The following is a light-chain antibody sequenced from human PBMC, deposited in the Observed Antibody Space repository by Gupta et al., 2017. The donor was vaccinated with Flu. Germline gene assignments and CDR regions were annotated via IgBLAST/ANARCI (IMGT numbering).Light chain of an antibody. CDR2: STT. CDR3: LLYYDGLQWGV. Sequence: QLVVTQEPSLTVSPGGTVTLTCDSSTGPVTSGYHASWFQQKPGQPPRSLIYSTTNTHSWTPARCSGSLLGGKAALMVLGVQPEDEADYDCLLYYDGLQWGVFGGGTKLTVL. V-gene: IGLV7-43*01. CDR1: TGPVTSGYH. J-gene: IGLJ3*02.